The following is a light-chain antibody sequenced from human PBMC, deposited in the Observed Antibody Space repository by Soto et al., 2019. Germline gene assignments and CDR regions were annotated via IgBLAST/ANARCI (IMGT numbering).Light chain of an antibody. J-gene: IGKJ1*01. CDR3: QQYSRYWT. Sequence: DIQMTQSPPTVSAFVGDRVTFSCRASQNIGYWLAWYQQKPGQAPVLLIEKTSSLQSGVASRFYGSGSGTHFTLTITSLQTDDVGTYYCQQYSRYWTFGPGTKVEIK. CDR2: KTS. V-gene: IGKV1-5*03. CDR1: QNIGYW.